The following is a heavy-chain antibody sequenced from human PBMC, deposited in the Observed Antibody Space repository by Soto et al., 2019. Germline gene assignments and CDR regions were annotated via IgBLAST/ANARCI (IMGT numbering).Heavy chain of an antibody. J-gene: IGHJ1*01. V-gene: IGHV4-59*01. Sequence: SETLSLTCTFSVVSISSYYWSWIRHPPGKGLEWIGYIYASGSTNYNPSLKSRITISVDTSKNQFSLKLSSVTAADTAVYYCARGGSTWLEYFQHWGQGTLVNVSS. D-gene: IGHD6-13*01. CDR1: VVSISSYY. CDR3: ARGGSTWLEYFQH. CDR2: IYASGST.